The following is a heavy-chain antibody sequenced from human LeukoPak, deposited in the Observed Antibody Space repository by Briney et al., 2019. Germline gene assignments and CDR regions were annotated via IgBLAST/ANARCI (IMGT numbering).Heavy chain of an antibody. V-gene: IGHV3-48*03. CDR1: GFTFSRFE. D-gene: IGHD4-23*01. CDR2: ISGSGSTK. J-gene: IGHJ4*02. CDR3: GRDYGGVMFDY. Sequence: PGGSLRLSCAASGFTFSRFEMNWVRQGPGKGLEWVSYISGSGSTKYYAETAKGRFTISRDNDKNSLYLQMNSLRAEDTAVYYCGRDYGGVMFDYWGQETLLTVSS.